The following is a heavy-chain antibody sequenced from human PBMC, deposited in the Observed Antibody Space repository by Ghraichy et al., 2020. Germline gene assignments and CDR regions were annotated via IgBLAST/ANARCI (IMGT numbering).Heavy chain of an antibody. CDR1: GYSFTSYW. Sequence: GESLNISCKGSGYSFTSYWIGWVRQMPGKGLEWMGIIYPGDSDTRYSPSFQGQVTISADKSISTAYLQWSSLKASDTAMYYCARLDMSHSITMIVVGSGAFDIWGQGTMVTVSS. J-gene: IGHJ3*02. V-gene: IGHV5-51*01. D-gene: IGHD3-22*01. CDR3: ARLDMSHSITMIVVGSGAFDI. CDR2: IYPGDSDT.